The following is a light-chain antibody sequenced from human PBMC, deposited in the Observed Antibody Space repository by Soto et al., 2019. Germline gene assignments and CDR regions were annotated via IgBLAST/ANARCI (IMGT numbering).Light chain of an antibody. V-gene: IGKV1-39*01. CDR2: AAS. Sequence: DIQMTQSPSSLSASVGDRVTITCRARQSISSYLNWYQQKPGKAPKLLIYAASSLQSEVPSRFSGSGSGTDFTLTISRLQPEDFATYYCQQSYSTPYTFGHGTKLEIK. CDR1: QSISSY. J-gene: IGKJ2*01. CDR3: QQSYSTPYT.